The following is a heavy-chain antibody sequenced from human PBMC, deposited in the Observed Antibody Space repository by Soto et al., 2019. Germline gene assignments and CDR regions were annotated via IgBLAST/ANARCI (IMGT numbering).Heavy chain of an antibody. D-gene: IGHD3-3*01. J-gene: IGHJ4*02. CDR3: ARLCYGFSPDY. Sequence: PSETLSLTCTVSGGSISSSSYYWGWIRQPPGKGLEWIGSIYYSGSTYYNPSLKSRVTISVDTSKNQFSLKLSSVTAADTAVYYCARLCYGFSPDYWGQGTLVTVSS. CDR1: GGSISSSSYY. CDR2: IYYSGST. V-gene: IGHV4-39*01.